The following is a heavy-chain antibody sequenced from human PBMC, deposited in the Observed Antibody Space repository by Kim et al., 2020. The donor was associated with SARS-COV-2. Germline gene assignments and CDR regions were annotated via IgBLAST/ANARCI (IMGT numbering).Heavy chain of an antibody. CDR2: IIPIFGTA. Sequence: SVKVSCKASGGTFSSYAISWVRQAPGQGLEWMGGIIPIFGTANYAQKFQGRVTITADESTSTAYMELSSLRAEDTAVYYCARAGDSGYDYYYYGMDVWGQGTTLTVSS. CDR1: GGTFSSYA. D-gene: IGHD5-12*01. CDR3: ARAGDSGYDYYYYGMDV. V-gene: IGHV1-69*13. J-gene: IGHJ6*02.